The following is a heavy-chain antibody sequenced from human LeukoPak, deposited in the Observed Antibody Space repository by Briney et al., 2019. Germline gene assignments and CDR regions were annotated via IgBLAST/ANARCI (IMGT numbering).Heavy chain of an antibody. J-gene: IGHJ4*02. CDR3: ASCPVFGEIDY. CDR2: INHSGST. D-gene: IGHD3-3*01. Sequence: SETLSLTCAVYGGSFSGYYWSWIRQPPGKGLEWIGEINHSGSTNYNPSLKSRVTMSVDTSKNQFSLKLSSVTAADTAVYYCASCPVFGEIDYWGQGTLVTVSS. V-gene: IGHV4-34*01. CDR1: GGSFSGYY.